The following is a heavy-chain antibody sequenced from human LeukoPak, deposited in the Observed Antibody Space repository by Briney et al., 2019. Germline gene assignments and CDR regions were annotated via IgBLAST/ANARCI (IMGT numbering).Heavy chain of an antibody. J-gene: IGHJ6*03. D-gene: IGHD3-3*01. CDR1: GFSFSSYE. V-gene: IGHV3-21*01. CDR3: ARDSSNDYNFWSGYYTNYMDV. CDR2: ISSSSSYI. Sequence: PGGSLRLSCAASGFSFSSYEMNWVRQAPGKGLEWVSSISSSSSYIYYADSVKGRFTISRDNAQNSLYLQMNSLRAEDTAVYYCARDSSNDYNFWSGYYTNYMDVWGKGTTVTASS.